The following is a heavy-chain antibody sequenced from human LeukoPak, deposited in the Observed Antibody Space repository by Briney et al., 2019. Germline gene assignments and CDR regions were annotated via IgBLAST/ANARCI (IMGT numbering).Heavy chain of an antibody. Sequence: ASVKVSCKASGCTFTSDSISCVRRAPRQGLEWRGGSSAYNGNTNYAQKLQGRVNMTTDTSTSTAYMELRSLRSDDTAVYYCAKFLYSSSWYLGGDYYYYMDVWGKGTTVTVSS. CDR1: GCTFTSDS. V-gene: IGHV1-18*01. D-gene: IGHD6-13*01. CDR2: SSAYNGNT. CDR3: AKFLYSSSWYLGGDYYYYMDV. J-gene: IGHJ6*03.